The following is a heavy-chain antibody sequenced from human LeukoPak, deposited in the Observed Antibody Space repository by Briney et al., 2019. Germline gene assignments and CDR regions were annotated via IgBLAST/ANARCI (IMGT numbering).Heavy chain of an antibody. D-gene: IGHD2-2*01. V-gene: IGHV1-18*01. CDR2: ISAYNGNT. CDR3: ARDWSSMIVGTVDY. CDR1: GYTFTSYG. Sequence: GASVKVSCKASGYTFTSYGISWVRQAPGQGLEWMGWISAYNGNTNYAQKLQGRVTMTTDTSTSTAYMELRSLRSDDTAVYYCARDWSSMIVGTVDYWAREPWSPSPQ. J-gene: IGHJ4*02.